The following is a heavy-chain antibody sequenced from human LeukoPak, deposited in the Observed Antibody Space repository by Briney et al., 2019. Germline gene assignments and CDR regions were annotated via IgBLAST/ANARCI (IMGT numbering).Heavy chain of an antibody. J-gene: IGHJ4*02. CDR2: ISAYNGNT. CDR3: ARVRAVVAAGGRKINFDY. CDR1: GYTFTSYG. V-gene: IGHV1-18*01. D-gene: IGHD2-15*01. Sequence: RASVKVSCKASGYTFTSYGISWVRQAPGQGLEWMGWISAYNGNTNYAQKLQGRVTMTTDTSTSTAYMELRSLRSDDTAVYYCARVRAVVAAGGRKINFDYWGQGTLVTVSS.